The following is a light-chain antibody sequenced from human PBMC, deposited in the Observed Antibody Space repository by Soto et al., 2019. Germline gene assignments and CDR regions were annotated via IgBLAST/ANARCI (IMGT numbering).Light chain of an antibody. CDR1: QSVSSSY. V-gene: IGKV3-20*01. J-gene: IGKJ4*01. CDR3: QQYNNWTRAT. CDR2: GTS. Sequence: ECVLTLSPCTVSLSPGERAPLSCRASQSVSSSYLAWYQQKPGQAPRLLIYGTSSRATGIPDRFSGSGSGTEFNLTISSLQSEDFGVYYFQQYNNWTRATFGGGTKVDIK.